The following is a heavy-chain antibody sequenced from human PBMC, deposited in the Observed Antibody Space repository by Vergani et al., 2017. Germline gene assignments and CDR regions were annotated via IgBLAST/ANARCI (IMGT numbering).Heavy chain of an antibody. CDR1: GFSFSSYG. D-gene: IGHD6-13*01. CDR2: IHYDGSHE. V-gene: IGHV3-30*02. CDR3: VKDIAASGNYWYFDL. J-gene: IGHJ2*01. Sequence: QVQLVESGGGVVQPGRSLRLSCAASGFSFSSYGFHWVRQAPGKGLEWVAFIHYDGSHEYYIDSVKGRFTISRDNSKNTLILQMNSLRAEDTALYYCVKDIAASGNYWYFDLWGRGTLVTVSS.